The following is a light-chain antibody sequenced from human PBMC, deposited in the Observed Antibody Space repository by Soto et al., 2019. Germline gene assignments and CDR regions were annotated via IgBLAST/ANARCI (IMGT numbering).Light chain of an antibody. CDR3: QQYVSSPLT. Sequence: EIVMTQSPATLSVSPGEGATLSCRASQSVSSNLAWYQQKPGQAPRLLIYGASTRATGIPARFSGSGSGTDFTLTISRLEPEDFAVYYCQQYVSSPLTFGGGTKVDIK. V-gene: IGKV3-15*01. CDR1: QSVSSN. CDR2: GAS. J-gene: IGKJ4*01.